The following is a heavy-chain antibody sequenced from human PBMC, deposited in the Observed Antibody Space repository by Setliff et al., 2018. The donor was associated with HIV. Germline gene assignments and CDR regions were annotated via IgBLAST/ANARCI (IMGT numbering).Heavy chain of an antibody. CDR1: GYTFTDYF. CDR3: AREYDVLSGSYISAFDI. D-gene: IGHD3-3*01. CDR2: INPSNGAT. V-gene: IGHV1-2*04. Sequence: ASVKVSCKASGYTFTDYFIYWVRQAPGQGLEWVGRINPSNGATDFGQKFQGWITMTRDTSSRTAYLEVNRLTSDDTAVYYCAREYDVLSGSYISAFDIWGQGTMVTVSS. J-gene: IGHJ3*02.